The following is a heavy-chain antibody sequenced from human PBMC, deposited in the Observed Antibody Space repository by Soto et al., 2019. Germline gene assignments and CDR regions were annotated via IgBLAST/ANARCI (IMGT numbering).Heavy chain of an antibody. Sequence: QITLKESGPTLVKPTQTLTLTCSFSGFSLTTSGVAVGWIRQPPGKALEWLALIYWDDDKRYSPSLRSRLTTPTDTSKNQVVLTTANRAPVDTATYYCPHSPPTATGPFKSWGKGPLVPV. D-gene: IGHD3-10*01. CDR1: GFSLTTSGVA. CDR3: PHSPPTATGPFKS. J-gene: IGHJ5*02. CDR2: IYWDDDK. V-gene: IGHV2-5*02.